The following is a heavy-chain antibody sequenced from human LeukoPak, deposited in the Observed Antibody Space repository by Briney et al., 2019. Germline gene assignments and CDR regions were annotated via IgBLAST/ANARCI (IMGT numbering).Heavy chain of an antibody. D-gene: IGHD2-2*01. CDR3: GHGTMYQLDS. V-gene: IGHV3-23*01. Sequence: GGSLRLSCAASGFSFSSHGMSWVRQAPGKGLEWVSGIIGGAGSTYYADSVRGRFTISGDNSKNTLYLQMNSLRADDTAVYYCGHGTMYQLDSWGQGTLVTVSS. J-gene: IGHJ4*02. CDR2: IIGGAGST. CDR1: GFSFSSHG.